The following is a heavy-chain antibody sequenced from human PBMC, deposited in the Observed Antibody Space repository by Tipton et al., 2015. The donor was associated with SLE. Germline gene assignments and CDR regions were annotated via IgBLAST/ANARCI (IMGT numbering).Heavy chain of an antibody. CDR3: ASAHSSYWYFHL. J-gene: IGHJ2*01. D-gene: IGHD2-15*01. CDR1: GGSFSGYY. CDR2: INHSGST. V-gene: IGHV4-34*01. Sequence: TLSLTCPVYGGSFSGYYWSWIRQPPGKGLEWIGEINHSGSTNYNPSLKSRVTISVDTSKNQFSLKLSSVTAADTALYYCASAHSSYWYFHLWGRGTLVTVAS.